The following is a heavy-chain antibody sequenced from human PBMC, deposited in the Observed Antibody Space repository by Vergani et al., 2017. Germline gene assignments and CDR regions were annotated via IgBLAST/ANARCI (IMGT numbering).Heavy chain of an antibody. CDR3: ARDLAAADAFDI. CDR2: IYYSGST. Sequence: QVQLQESGPGLVKPSETLSLTCTVSGGSISSYYWSWIRQPPGKGLEWIGYIYYSGSTNYNPSLKSRGTISVDTSKNQFSLKLSSVTAADTAVYYCARDLAAADAFDIWGQGTMVTVSS. J-gene: IGHJ3*02. V-gene: IGHV4-59*01. CDR1: GGSISSYY. D-gene: IGHD6-13*01.